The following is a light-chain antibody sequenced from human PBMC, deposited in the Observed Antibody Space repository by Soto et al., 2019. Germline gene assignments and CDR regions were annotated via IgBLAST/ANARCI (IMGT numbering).Light chain of an antibody. Sequence: QSALTQPPSASGSPGQSVTISCTGSSSDVGGYEYVSWYQQHPGKAPKLIIYEVIKRPSGVPDRFSGSKSGNTASLTVSGLPAEDEDDYYCSSYAGSNNLHVLFGGGTKLTV. CDR2: EVI. CDR1: SSDVGGYEY. J-gene: IGLJ2*01. V-gene: IGLV2-8*01. CDR3: SSYAGSNNLHVL.